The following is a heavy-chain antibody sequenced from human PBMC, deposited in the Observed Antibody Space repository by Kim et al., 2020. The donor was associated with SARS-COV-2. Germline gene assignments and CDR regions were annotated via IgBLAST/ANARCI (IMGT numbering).Heavy chain of an antibody. CDR3: ARSNFMDV. CDR1: GFTFRNNA. J-gene: IGHJ6*02. D-gene: IGHD1-1*01. Sequence: GGSLRLSCAASGFTFRNNAMNWVRQAPGKGLEGVSTIDTSGGRTYYADSVRGRFTVSRDNSKNTLYLQMSSLSAEDTAIFYCARSNFMDVWGQGTTVTVSS. V-gene: IGHV3-23*01. CDR2: IDTSGGRT.